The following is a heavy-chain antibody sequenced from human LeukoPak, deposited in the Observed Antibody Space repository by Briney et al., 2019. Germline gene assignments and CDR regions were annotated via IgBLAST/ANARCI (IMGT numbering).Heavy chain of an antibody. Sequence: LETLSLTCAVYGGSFSGYYWSWIRQPPGKGLEWIGEINHSGSTNYNPSLKSRVTISVDTSKNQFSLKLSSVTAADTAVYYCARGGPGIAVAGGYYFDYWGQGTLVTVSS. J-gene: IGHJ4*02. CDR2: INHSGST. CDR1: GGSFSGYY. CDR3: ARGGPGIAVAGGYYFDY. V-gene: IGHV4-34*01. D-gene: IGHD6-19*01.